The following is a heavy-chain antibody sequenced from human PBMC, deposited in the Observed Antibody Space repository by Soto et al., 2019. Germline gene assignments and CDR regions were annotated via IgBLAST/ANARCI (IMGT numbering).Heavy chain of an antibody. CDR3: ARHEVDYDFWSGYLNWFDP. V-gene: IGHV4-39*01. J-gene: IGHJ5*02. D-gene: IGHD3-3*01. CDR1: GGSISSSSYY. CDR2: IYYSGST. Sequence: QLQLQESGPGLVKPSETLSLTCTVSGGSISSSSYYWGWIRQPPGKGLEWIGSIYYSGSTYYNPSLKRRVTISVDTAKNQFSLKLSSVTAADTAVYYCARHEVDYDFWSGYLNWFDPWGQGTLVTVSS.